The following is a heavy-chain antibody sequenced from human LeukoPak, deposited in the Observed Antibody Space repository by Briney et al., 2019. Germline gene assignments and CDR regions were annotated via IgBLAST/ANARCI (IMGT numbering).Heavy chain of an antibody. CDR3: ARESTEIDYGGNPDAFDI. D-gene: IGHD4-23*01. CDR1: GGSISSYY. CDR2: MYPGGST. J-gene: IGHJ3*02. V-gene: IGHV4-4*07. Sequence: SETLSLTCTVSGGSISSYYWSWIRQPAGKGLEWIGRMYPGGSTNYNPSLKSRVTISVDTSKNQFSLKLSSVTAADTAVYYCARESTEIDYGGNPDAFDIWGQGTMVTVSS.